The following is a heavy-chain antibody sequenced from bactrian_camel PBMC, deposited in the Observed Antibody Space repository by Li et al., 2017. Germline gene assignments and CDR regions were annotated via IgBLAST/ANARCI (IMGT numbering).Heavy chain of an antibody. CDR1: KYTSDYHW. D-gene: IGHD1*01. CDR3: AADALLARQVCGY. V-gene: IGHV3S53*01. CDR2: IDKDGST. J-gene: IGHJ6*01. Sequence: VQLVESGGGSVQPGGSLRLTCGTSKYTSDYHWYCMSWYRQAPGKEREPVAVIDKDGSTGYADSVKGRFTISRDNAENTLYLQMNGLKPDDTAMYYCAADALLARQVCGYWVPGTQVTVS.